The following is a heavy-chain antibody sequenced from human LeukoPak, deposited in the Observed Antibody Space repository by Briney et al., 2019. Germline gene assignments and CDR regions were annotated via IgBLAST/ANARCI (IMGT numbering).Heavy chain of an antibody. J-gene: IGHJ1*01. V-gene: IGHV3-7*01. Sequence: GGSLRLSCAASGFTFSSYWMSWVRQAPGKGLEWVANIKQDGSEKYYVDSVKGRFTISRDNAKNSLYLQMNSLRAEGAAVYYCARGSSRDIGAQYFQHWGQGTLVTVSS. CDR2: IKQDGSEK. CDR3: ARGSSRDIGAQYFQH. CDR1: GFTFSSYW. D-gene: IGHD3-10*01.